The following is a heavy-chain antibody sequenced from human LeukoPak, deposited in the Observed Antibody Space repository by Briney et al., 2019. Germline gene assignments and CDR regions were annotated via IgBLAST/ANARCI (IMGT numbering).Heavy chain of an antibody. CDR3: ARPSYNSGSFFDY. V-gene: IGHV3-7*01. J-gene: IGHJ4*02. CDR1: GFTFSIYW. Sequence: GGSLRLSCTASGFTFSIYWMSWVRQAPGKGPEWVANIKYDGNEMYYVDSVKGRFSISRDNAKNSLYLQMNSLRVEDTAVYYCARPSYNSGSFFDYWGQGTLVTVSS. CDR2: IKYDGNEM. D-gene: IGHD3-10*01.